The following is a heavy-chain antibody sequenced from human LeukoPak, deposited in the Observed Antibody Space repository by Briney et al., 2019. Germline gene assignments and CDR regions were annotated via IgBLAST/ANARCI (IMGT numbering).Heavy chain of an antibody. D-gene: IGHD3-10*01. V-gene: IGHV3-21*01. J-gene: IGHJ6*03. CDR1: GFTVSSYS. CDR3: AKDGGRGVWYYYYYYMDV. CDR2: ISGSNSYI. Sequence: GGSLRLSCAASGFTVSSYSMNWVRQAPGKGLEWVSSISGSNSYIYYADSMKGRFTISRDNAKNSLYLQMNSLRAEDTAVYYCAKDGGRGVWYYYYYYMDVWGKGTTVTVSS.